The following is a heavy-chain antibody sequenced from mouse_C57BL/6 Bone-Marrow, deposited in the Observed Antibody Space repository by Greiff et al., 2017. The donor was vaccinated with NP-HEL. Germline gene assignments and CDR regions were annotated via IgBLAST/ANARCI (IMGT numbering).Heavy chain of an antibody. J-gene: IGHJ3*01. CDR3: TRGSYDGFPY. V-gene: IGHV5-9-1*02. Sequence: EVQLVESGEGLVKPGGSLKLSCAASGFTFSSYAMSWVRQTPEKRLEWVAYISSGGDYIYYADTVKGRFTISRDNARNTLYLQMSSLKSEDTAMDYCTRGSYDGFPYWGQGTLVTVSA. D-gene: IGHD2-3*01. CDR2: ISSGGDYI. CDR1: GFTFSSYA.